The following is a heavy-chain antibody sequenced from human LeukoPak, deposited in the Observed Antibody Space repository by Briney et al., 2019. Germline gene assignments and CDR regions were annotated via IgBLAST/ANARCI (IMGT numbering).Heavy chain of an antibody. Sequence: ASVKVSCKASGYTFTGYYMHWVRQAPGQGLEWMGWINPNSGGTNYAQKFQGWVTMTRDTSISTAYMELSRLRSDDTAVYYCARGPGGSGSYYWFDPWGQGTLVTVSS. D-gene: IGHD3-10*01. CDR3: ARGPGGSGSYYWFDP. CDR1: GYTFTGYY. J-gene: IGHJ5*02. CDR2: INPNSGGT. V-gene: IGHV1-2*04.